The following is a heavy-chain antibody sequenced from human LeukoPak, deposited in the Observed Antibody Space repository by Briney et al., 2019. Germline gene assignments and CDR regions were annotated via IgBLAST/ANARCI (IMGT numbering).Heavy chain of an antibody. J-gene: IGHJ4*02. V-gene: IGHV4-59*08. CDR3: ARLSYPNSSGYPDY. Sequence: SETLSLTCTVSGGSISSYYWGWIRQPPGKGLEWIGYIYYSGSTNYNPSLKSRVTISVDTYKNQFSLKLSSVTAADTAVYYCARLSYPNSSGYPDYWGQGTLVTVSS. CDR1: GGSISSYY. CDR2: IYYSGST. D-gene: IGHD3-22*01.